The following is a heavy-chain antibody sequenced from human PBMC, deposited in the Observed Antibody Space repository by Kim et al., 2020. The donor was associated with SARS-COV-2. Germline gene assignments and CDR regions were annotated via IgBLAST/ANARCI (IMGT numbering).Heavy chain of an antibody. Sequence: GGSLRLSCEASGFTFSSYSMNWVRQAPGKGLEWVSDISTSSITINYADSVKGRFTISRDNAKNSLYLQMSSLRADDTAVYYCARNPRYVYWFSTNYYGMDVWGQGTTVTVSS. D-gene: IGHD3-9*01. CDR1: GFTFSSYS. CDR3: ARNPRYVYWFSTNYYGMDV. V-gene: IGHV3-48*04. J-gene: IGHJ6*02. CDR2: ISTSSITI.